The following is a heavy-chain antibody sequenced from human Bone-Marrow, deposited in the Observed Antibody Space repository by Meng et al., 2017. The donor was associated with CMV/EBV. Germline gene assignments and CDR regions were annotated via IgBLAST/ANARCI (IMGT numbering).Heavy chain of an antibody. J-gene: IGHJ5*02. CDR1: GESFSDYY. V-gene: IGHV4-34*01. D-gene: IGHD2-2*01. CDR3: ASEDIVVVPAARGHWFDP. Sequence: SETLSLTCAVYGESFSDYYWTWIRQPPGKGLEWIGEVSHSGSGKYNPSLKSRVTISVDTSKNQFSLDLTSVAAADTAVYYCASEDIVVVPAARGHWFDPWGQGTLVTVSS. CDR2: VSHSGSG.